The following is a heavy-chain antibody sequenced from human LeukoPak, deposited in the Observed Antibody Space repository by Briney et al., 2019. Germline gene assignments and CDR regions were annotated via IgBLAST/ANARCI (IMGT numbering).Heavy chain of an antibody. D-gene: IGHD6-13*01. Sequence: GRSLRLSCAASGFTFSSYGMHWVRQAPGKGLEWVAVIWYDGSNKYYADSVKGRFTISRDNSKNTLYLQMNSLGAEDTAVYYCARDRVWTVLYWGQGTLVTVSS. CDR2: IWYDGSNK. V-gene: IGHV3-33*01. J-gene: IGHJ4*02. CDR1: GFTFSSYG. CDR3: ARDRVWTVLY.